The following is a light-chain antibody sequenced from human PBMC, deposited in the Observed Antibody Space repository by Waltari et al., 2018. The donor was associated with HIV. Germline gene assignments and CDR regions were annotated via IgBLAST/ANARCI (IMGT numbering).Light chain of an antibody. CDR1: TNAIGAYNY. V-gene: IGLV2-11*01. J-gene: IGLJ1*01. CDR2: DNE. CDR3: GSYADTHSFV. Sequence: QPALTQPRSLSGPPGQSVTISCPGRTNAIGAYNYVSWYPHNPDKVPHLMIYDNEKRPGGVPGRFSGSKAGYAAALTSAGLQAEDEADYCGGSYADTHSFVFGTGTKVTVL.